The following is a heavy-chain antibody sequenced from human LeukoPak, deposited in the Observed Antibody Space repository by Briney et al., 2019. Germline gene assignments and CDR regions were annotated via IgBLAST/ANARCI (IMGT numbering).Heavy chain of an antibody. Sequence: PSETLSLTCTVSGDSITTYYWSWIRQPAGKGLEWIGRIYTSGSTNYNPSLKSRVTISVDTSKNQFSLKLSSVTAADTAVYYCAREAGDHLDYWGQGTLVTVSS. V-gene: IGHV4-4*07. CDR2: IYTSGST. CDR3: AREAGDHLDY. CDR1: GDSITTYY. J-gene: IGHJ4*02. D-gene: IGHD4-17*01.